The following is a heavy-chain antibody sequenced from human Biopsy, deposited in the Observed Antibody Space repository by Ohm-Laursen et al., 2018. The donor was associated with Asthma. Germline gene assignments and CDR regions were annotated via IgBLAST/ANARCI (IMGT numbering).Heavy chain of an antibody. CDR1: GFSFDDCA. Sequence: SLRLSCSASGFSFDDCAMHWVRQAPGKGLEWVSSISWNSGNMDYADSVKGRFTISRDNAKNSLYLQMQSLRPEDTAFYYCAKSADYYDSTDYLDFWGRGTLVTVSS. J-gene: IGHJ4*01. V-gene: IGHV3-9*01. CDR3: AKSADYYDSTDYLDF. CDR2: ISWNSGNM. D-gene: IGHD3-22*01.